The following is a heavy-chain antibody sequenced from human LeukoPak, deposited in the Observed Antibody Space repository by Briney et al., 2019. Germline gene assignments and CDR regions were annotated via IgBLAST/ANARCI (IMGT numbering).Heavy chain of an antibody. J-gene: IGHJ3*02. CDR1: GFTFSSYG. Sequence: GSLRLSCAASGFTFSSYGMNWVRQAPGKGLEWISYISYSSSPIYYADSVKGRFTISRDNAKNSLYLQMSSLRDEDTAVYYCARDLEAGTMDAFDIWGQGTMVTVSS. CDR2: ISYSSSPI. D-gene: IGHD6-19*01. CDR3: ARDLEAGTMDAFDI. V-gene: IGHV3-48*02.